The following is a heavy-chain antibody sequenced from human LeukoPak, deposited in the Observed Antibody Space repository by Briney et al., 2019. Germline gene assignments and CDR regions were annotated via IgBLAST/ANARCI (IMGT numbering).Heavy chain of an antibody. CDR3: AKVSGIVVVPVASRGFDP. D-gene: IGHD2-2*01. V-gene: IGHV3-30*02. CDR2: IRYDGINE. CDR1: GFSFSDYP. J-gene: IGHJ5*02. Sequence: PGGSLRLSCAASGFSFSDYPMDWVRQAPGKGLEWVAFIRYDGINEYYADSVKGRFTISRANSKNTLYLQMNSLRAEDTAVYYCAKVSGIVVVPVASRGFDPWGQGTLVTVSS.